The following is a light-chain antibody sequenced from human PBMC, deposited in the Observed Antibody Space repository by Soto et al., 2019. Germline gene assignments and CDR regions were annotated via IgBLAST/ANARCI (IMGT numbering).Light chain of an antibody. CDR2: KAS. CDR1: QSISSW. CDR3: QQYDTYWT. J-gene: IGKJ1*01. V-gene: IGKV1-5*03. Sequence: DIQMTQSPSPLSASVGDRVTITCRASQSISSWLAWYQQKPGKAPKLLIYKASSLESGVPSRFGGSGSGTEFTLTISSLQPDDFATYYCQQYDTYWTFGQGTKVEVK.